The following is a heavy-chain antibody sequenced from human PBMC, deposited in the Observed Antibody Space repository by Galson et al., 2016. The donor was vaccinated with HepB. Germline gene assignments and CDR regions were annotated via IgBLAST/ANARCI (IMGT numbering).Heavy chain of an antibody. J-gene: IGHJ3*02. D-gene: IGHD3/OR15-3a*01. CDR2: SRNKTHSYTT. CDR3: ARVLLYFDAGVYTDAFDI. Sequence: SLRLSCAVSGFTLSDHYIDWVRQAPGKGLEWVGRSRNKTHSYTTEYAASVTGRFTISRDDSKNSLYLQMNSLKTEDTAVYYCARVLLYFDAGVYTDAFDIWGQGTMVTVSS. CDR1: GFTLSDHY. V-gene: IGHV3-72*01.